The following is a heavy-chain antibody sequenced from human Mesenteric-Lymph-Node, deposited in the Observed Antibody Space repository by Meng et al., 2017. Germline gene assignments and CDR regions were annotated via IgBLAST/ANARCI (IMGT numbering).Heavy chain of an antibody. D-gene: IGHD3-16*01. CDR1: GYTFTDHY. J-gene: IGHJ5*02. CDR2: IDPKRGGT. CDR3: ARDVLNNWFDP. V-gene: IGHV1-2*06. Sequence: QVQLVQSGAEVKKPGASGKVSCKASGYTFTDHYMHWVRQAPGQGLEWMGRIDPKRGGTKYAQKFQGRVTMTRDTSISTAYMELSRLRSDDTAVYYCARDVLNNWFDPWGQGTLVTVSS.